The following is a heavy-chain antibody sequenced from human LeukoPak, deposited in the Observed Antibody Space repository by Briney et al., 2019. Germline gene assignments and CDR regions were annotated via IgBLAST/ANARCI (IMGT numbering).Heavy chain of an antibody. CDR2: INPSGGST. V-gene: IGHV1-46*01. D-gene: IGHD3-22*01. Sequence: ASVKVSCKASGGTFSSYAISWVRQAPGQGLEWMGIINPSGGSTSYAQKFQGRVTMTRDTSTSTVYMELSSLRSEDTAVYYCARPMNYYDSTPAFDIWGQGTMVTVSS. CDR1: GGTFSSYA. J-gene: IGHJ3*02. CDR3: ARPMNYYDSTPAFDI.